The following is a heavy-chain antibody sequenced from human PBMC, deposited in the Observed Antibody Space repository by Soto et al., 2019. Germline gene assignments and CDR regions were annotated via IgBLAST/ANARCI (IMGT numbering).Heavy chain of an antibody. CDR2: IYYSGNT. J-gene: IGHJ5*02. V-gene: IGHV4-59*12. CDR1: SDSISSYY. CDR3: ARGDYDYIWGSYRSSFDP. Sequence: SETLSLTCTVSSDSISSYYWIWIRQSPGKGLEWIGYIYYSGNTNYNPSLKSRVTISVDTSKNQFSLKLSSVTAADTAVYYCARGDYDYIWGSYRSSFDPWGQGTLVTVSS. D-gene: IGHD3-16*02.